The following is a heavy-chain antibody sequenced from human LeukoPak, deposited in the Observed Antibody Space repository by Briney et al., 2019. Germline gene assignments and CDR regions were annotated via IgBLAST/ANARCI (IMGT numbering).Heavy chain of an antibody. D-gene: IGHD3-22*01. Sequence: PGGSLRLSCAASGFTFSNYGMHWVRQAPGKGLEWVAFIRYDGSNKYYADSVKGRFTISRDNAKNTLNLQMNSLRAEDTAVYYCARDLGQYYDTSDNWFDPWGQGTLVTVSS. CDR3: ARDLGQYYDTSDNWFDP. V-gene: IGHV3-30*02. CDR2: IRYDGSNK. J-gene: IGHJ5*02. CDR1: GFTFSNYG.